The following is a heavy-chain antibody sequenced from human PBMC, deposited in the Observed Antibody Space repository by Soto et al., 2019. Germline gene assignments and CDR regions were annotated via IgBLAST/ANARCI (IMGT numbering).Heavy chain of an antibody. CDR1: GDSISSGGYY. J-gene: IGHJ5*02. Sequence: SETLSLTCTVSGDSISSGGYYWGWIRQHPGKGLEWIGYVYYTGSTYYNPSLKSRVTISVDTSKNQFSLKLWSVTAADAAVYYCAKDPSPQPTTVVTPGWFAPWGQGILVTVSS. D-gene: IGHD4-17*01. V-gene: IGHV4-31*03. CDR3: AKDPSPQPTTVVTPGWFAP. CDR2: VYYTGST.